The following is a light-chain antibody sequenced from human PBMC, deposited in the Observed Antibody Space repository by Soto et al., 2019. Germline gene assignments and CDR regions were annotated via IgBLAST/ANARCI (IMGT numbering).Light chain of an antibody. CDR3: QQYNNWPYT. CDR1: QSVTNK. J-gene: IGKJ2*01. Sequence: EIVMTQSPATLSVSPGERVTLSCRASQSVTNKLAWYQQKPGQAPRLLIYGASTRASGIPDRFSGSGSGTEFTLTISSLQSEDFVVYYCQQYNNWPYTFGQGTQVEIK. V-gene: IGKV3-15*01. CDR2: GAS.